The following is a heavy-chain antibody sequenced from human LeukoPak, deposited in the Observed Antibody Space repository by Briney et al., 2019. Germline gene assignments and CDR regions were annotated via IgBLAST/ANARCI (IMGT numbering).Heavy chain of an antibody. CDR1: GYTFTGYY. D-gene: IGHD3-22*01. V-gene: IGHV1-2*02. Sequence: ASVKVSCKASGYTFTGYYMHWVRQAPGQGLEWMGWINPNSGGTNYAQKFQGRVTMTRDTSISTAYMELRSLRSDDTAVYYCASHKRRDSHYYYDSSGYYLDAFDIWGQGTIVTVSS. J-gene: IGHJ3*02. CDR3: ASHKRRDSHYYYDSSGYYLDAFDI. CDR2: INPNSGGT.